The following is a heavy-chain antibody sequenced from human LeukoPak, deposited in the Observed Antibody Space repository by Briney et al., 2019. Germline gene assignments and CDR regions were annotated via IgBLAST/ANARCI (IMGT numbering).Heavy chain of an antibody. D-gene: IGHD3/OR15-3a*01. CDR2: ISPYNDNT. CDR3: GRLVFVGGTDFLASQIDF. CDR1: GYTFTSYG. J-gene: IGHJ4*02. V-gene: IGHV1-18*01. Sequence: GASVKVSCKASGYTFTSYGISWVRQAPGRGLEWLGWISPYNDNTNYAQKFQGRVTMTTDTSTSTAYMELRSLRSDDTAVYYCGRLVFVGGTDFLASQIDFWGQGTLVTVSS.